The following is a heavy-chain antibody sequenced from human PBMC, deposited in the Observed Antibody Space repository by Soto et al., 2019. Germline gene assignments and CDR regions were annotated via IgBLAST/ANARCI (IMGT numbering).Heavy chain of an antibody. Sequence: GASVKVSGKASGFSFTGYYIHWLRQAPGQGLEWMGWINAHSGATEYAQKFQGRVTLTRDTSIATAYLTLTSLTSDDTALYYCAKDLTRQLAYWLDPWGQGTQVTVSS. V-gene: IGHV1-2*02. CDR2: INAHSGAT. CDR1: GFSFTGYY. D-gene: IGHD6-6*01. J-gene: IGHJ5*02. CDR3: AKDLTRQLAYWLDP.